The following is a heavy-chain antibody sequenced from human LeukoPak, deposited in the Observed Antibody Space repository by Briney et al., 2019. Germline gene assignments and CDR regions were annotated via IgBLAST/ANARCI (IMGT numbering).Heavy chain of an antibody. CDR2: INPSGGST. CDR3: AGAAAARPDYFDY. CDR1: GYTFTSYY. Sequence: ASVKVSCKASGYTFTSYYMHWVRQAPGQGLEWMGIINPSGGSTSYAQKFQGRVTMTRDVSTSTVYMELSSLRSEDTAVYYCAGAAAARPDYFDYWGQGTLVTVSS. J-gene: IGHJ4*02. D-gene: IGHD6-6*01. V-gene: IGHV1-46*01.